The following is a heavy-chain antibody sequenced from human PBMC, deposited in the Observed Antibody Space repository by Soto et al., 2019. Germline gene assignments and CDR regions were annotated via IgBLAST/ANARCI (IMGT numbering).Heavy chain of an antibody. D-gene: IGHD3-3*01. J-gene: IGHJ3*02. CDR1: GGSFSGYY. CDR2: INHSGST. V-gene: IGHV4-34*01. CDR3: AMARFLEWSPAFDI. Sequence: SETLSLTCGVYGGSFSGYYWIWIRQPPGKGLEWIGEINHSGSTNYNPSLKSRVTISVDTSKNQFSLKLSSVTAADTAVYYCAMARFLEWSPAFDIWGQGTMVTVSS.